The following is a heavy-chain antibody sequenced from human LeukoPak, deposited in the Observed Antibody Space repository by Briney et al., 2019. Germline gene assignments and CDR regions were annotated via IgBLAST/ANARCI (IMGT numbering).Heavy chain of an antibody. D-gene: IGHD6-19*01. J-gene: IGHJ4*02. Sequence: PGRSLRLSCAASGFTFSSYAMHWVRQAPGKGLEGVAVISYDGSNKYYADSVKGRFTISRDNSKNTLYLQMNSLRAEDTAVYYCARGSSGWSRLDYWGQGTLVTVSS. CDR2: ISYDGSNK. CDR3: ARGSSGWSRLDY. CDR1: GFTFSSYA. V-gene: IGHV3-30-3*01.